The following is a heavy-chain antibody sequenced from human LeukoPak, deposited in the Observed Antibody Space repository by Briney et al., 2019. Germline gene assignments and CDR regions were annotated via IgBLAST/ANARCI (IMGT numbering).Heavy chain of an antibody. D-gene: IGHD3-3*01. CDR1: GDSINSYY. Sequence: ETLSLTCTVSGDSINSYYWSWIRQPPGKGLEWVSYISSSSSTIYYADSVKGRFTISRDNAKNSLYLQMNSLRAEDTAVYYCARAGSLLRFLEWSPYYFDYWGQGTLVTVSS. J-gene: IGHJ4*02. V-gene: IGHV3-48*01. CDR2: ISSSSSTI. CDR3: ARAGSLLRFLEWSPYYFDY.